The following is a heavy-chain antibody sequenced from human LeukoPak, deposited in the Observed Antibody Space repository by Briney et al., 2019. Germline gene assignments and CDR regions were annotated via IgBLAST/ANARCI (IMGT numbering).Heavy chain of an antibody. Sequence: TGGSLRLSCAASGFTFSSYGMHWVRQAPGKGLEWVAFIRYDGSNKYYTDSVKGRFTISRDNSKNTLYLQMNSLRAEDMAVYYCAKGRGWEASYYYYYMDVWGKGTTVTISS. CDR3: AKGRGWEASYYYYYMDV. CDR1: GFTFSSYG. V-gene: IGHV3-30*02. CDR2: IRYDGSNK. J-gene: IGHJ6*03. D-gene: IGHD1-26*01.